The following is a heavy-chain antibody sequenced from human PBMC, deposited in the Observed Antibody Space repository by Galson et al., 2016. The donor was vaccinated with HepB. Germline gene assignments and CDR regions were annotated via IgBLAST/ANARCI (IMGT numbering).Heavy chain of an antibody. D-gene: IGHD6-19*01. CDR3: ARVPLDDYISGRFDY. V-gene: IGHV4-38-2*02. CDR1: GSSISNHCY. J-gene: IGHJ4*02. Sequence: ETLSLTCTVSGSSISNHCYWGWVRQPPGKGLECIAFMYHSGSSYYNPSLTSRVSISVDTSKNQFSLQLNSVTAADTAVYYCARVPLDDYISGRFDYWGQGTLVTVSS. CDR2: MYHSGSS.